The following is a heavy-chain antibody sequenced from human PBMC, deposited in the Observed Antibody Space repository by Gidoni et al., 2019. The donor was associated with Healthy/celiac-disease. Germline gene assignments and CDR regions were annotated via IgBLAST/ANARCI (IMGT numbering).Heavy chain of an antibody. Sequence: QLQLQESGPGLVKPSETLSLTCTVPGGSISSSSYSWGWIRQPPGKGLEWIGSIYYSGSTYYNPSLKSRVTISVDTSKNQFSLKLSSVTAADTAVYYCARRVRGIMVYAPARYGFDYWGQGTLVTVSS. V-gene: IGHV4-39*01. CDR1: GGSISSSSYS. D-gene: IGHD2-8*01. CDR2: IYYSGST. CDR3: ARRVRGIMVYAPARYGFDY. J-gene: IGHJ4*02.